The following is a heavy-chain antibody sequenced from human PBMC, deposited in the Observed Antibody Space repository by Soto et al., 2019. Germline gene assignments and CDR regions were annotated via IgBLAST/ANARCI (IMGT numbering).Heavy chain of an antibody. CDR3: ARGLLRGDRGATAAMNWYFDL. Sequence: QVQLVESGGGVVQPGRSLRLSCAASGFTFSSYAMHWVRQAPGKGLEWVAVISYDGSNKYYADSVKGRFTISRGNSKNTLYLQMNSLRAEDTAVYYCARGLLRGDRGATAAMNWYFDLWGRGTLVTVSS. J-gene: IGHJ2*01. CDR1: GFTFSSYA. V-gene: IGHV3-30-3*01. CDR2: ISYDGSNK.